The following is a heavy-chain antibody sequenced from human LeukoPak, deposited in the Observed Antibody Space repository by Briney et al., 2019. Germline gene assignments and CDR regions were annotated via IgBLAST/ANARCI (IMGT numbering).Heavy chain of an antibody. Sequence: ASVKVSCKASGYTFTGYYMHWVRQAPGQGPEWMGRINPNSGGTNYAQKFQGRVTMTRDTSISTAYMELSRLRSDDTAVYYCARLIIAVAGTAIDYWGQGTLVTVSS. D-gene: IGHD6-19*01. CDR3: ARLIIAVAGTAIDY. CDR1: GYTFTGYY. J-gene: IGHJ4*02. CDR2: INPNSGGT. V-gene: IGHV1-2*06.